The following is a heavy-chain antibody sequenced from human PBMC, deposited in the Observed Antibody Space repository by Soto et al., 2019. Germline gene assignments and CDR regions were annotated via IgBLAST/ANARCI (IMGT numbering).Heavy chain of an antibody. J-gene: IGHJ6*02. CDR2: ISGSGGST. CDR1: GFTFSSYA. D-gene: IGHD6-13*01. Sequence: EVQLLESGGGLVHPGGSLRLSCAASGFTFSSYAMSWVRQAPGKGLEWASAISGSGGSTYYADSGKGRFTISRYNSKNTLYLKINSLRVEDTAVYYCGVPSGQELGCAGVYYYYGMDVWGQGTTVTVSS. CDR3: GVPSGQELGCAGVYYYYGMDV. V-gene: IGHV3-23*01.